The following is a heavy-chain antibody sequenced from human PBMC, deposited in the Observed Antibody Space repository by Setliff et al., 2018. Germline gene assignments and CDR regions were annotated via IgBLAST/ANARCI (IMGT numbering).Heavy chain of an antibody. J-gene: IGHJ3*02. CDR2: ISSYNGKT. V-gene: IGHV1-18*01. D-gene: IGHD3-22*01. CDR3: ARDLDYQYYYETSGRDAFDI. CDR1: GYIFTSYG. Sequence: ASVKVSCKASGYIFTSYGISWVRQAPGQGLEWMGWISSYNGKTNYAQKPQGRVTMTTDTSTSTAYMELRSLRSDDTAVYYCARDLDYQYYYETSGRDAFDIRGLGTMVTVSS.